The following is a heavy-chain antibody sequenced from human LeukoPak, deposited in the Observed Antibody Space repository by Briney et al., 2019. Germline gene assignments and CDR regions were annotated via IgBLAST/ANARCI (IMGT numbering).Heavy chain of an antibody. D-gene: IGHD5-24*01. Sequence: SQTLSLTCAVSGGSISSGGYSGSWIRQPPGKGLEWIGYIYHSGSTYYNPSLKSRVTISVDWSKNQFSLKLSSVAAADTAVYYCARLVEMATIADAFDIWGQGTMVTVSS. J-gene: IGHJ3*02. CDR1: GGSISSGGYS. CDR2: IYHSGST. V-gene: IGHV4-30-2*01. CDR3: ARLVEMATIADAFDI.